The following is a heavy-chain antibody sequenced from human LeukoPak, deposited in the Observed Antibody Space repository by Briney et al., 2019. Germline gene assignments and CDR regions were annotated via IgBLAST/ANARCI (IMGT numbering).Heavy chain of an antibody. CDR1: GFTVSSNY. V-gene: IGHV3-53*01. D-gene: IGHD6-6*01. Sequence: PGGSLRLSCAASGFTVSSNYMSWVRQAPGKGLEWVSVIYSGGSTYHADSVKSRFTISRDNSKNTLYVQMNSLGAEDTAVYYCAKWKYSSSGLDDYWGQGTLVTVSS. J-gene: IGHJ4*02. CDR2: IYSGGST. CDR3: AKWKYSSSGLDDY.